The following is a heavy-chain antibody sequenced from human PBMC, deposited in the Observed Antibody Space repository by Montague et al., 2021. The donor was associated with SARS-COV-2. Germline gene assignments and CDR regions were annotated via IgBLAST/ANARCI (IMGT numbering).Heavy chain of an antibody. J-gene: IGHJ4*02. CDR3: ARGMIRGVTTPFDY. CDR1: SGSIISSGYY. CDR2: IYYSGTT. V-gene: IGHV4-39*02. D-gene: IGHD3-10*01. Sequence: SETLSLTCSASSGSIISSGYYWGWIRQPPGKELEWIGNIYYSGTTYYNPSLQSRGTISVDTSKNHLSLRLSPVTAADTAVYFCARGMIRGVTTPFDYWGQGSQVTVSS.